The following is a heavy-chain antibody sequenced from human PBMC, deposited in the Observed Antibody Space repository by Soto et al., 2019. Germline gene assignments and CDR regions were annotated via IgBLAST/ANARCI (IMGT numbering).Heavy chain of an antibody. CDR3: ARVRPGNYRDY. J-gene: IGHJ4*02. CDR2: IKEDGSEK. D-gene: IGHD3-10*01. Sequence: EVLLVESGGGLVQPGGFLRLSCAASGFTFSTFWMDWVRQAPGKGLEWVAKIKEDGSEKYYADSVKGRFIISRDNARNSVYLQMNSLRAEDTAVYYCARVRPGNYRDYWGQGTLVTVSS. V-gene: IGHV3-7*03. CDR1: GFTFSTFW.